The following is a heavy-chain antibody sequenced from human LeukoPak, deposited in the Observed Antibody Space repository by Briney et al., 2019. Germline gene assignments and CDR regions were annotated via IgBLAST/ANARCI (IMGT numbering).Heavy chain of an antibody. V-gene: IGHV5-51*01. CDR2: IYPGDSDI. J-gene: IGHJ4*02. D-gene: IGHD2-15*01. CDR1: GYSFTSYW. Sequence: GESLKISCKGSGYSFTSYWIGWVRQMPGNGLEWMGIIYPGDSDIRYSPSFQGQVTISADKSISTAYLQWSSLKASDTAMYYCARRDPDCSGGSCYLLWGQGTLVTVSS. CDR3: ARRDPDCSGGSCYLL.